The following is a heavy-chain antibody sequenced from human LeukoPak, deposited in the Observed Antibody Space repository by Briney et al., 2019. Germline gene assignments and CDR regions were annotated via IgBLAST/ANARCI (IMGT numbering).Heavy chain of an antibody. CDR1: GFTFSSYA. Sequence: GGSLRLSCAASGFTFSSYAMSWVRQAPGKGLEWVSAISGSGGSTYYADSVEGRFTISRDNSKNTLYLQMNSLSAEDTAVYYCAKAQWLVKNGFNYFDYWGQGTLVTVSS. J-gene: IGHJ4*02. V-gene: IGHV3-23*01. CDR2: ISGSGGST. CDR3: AKAQWLVKNGFNYFDY. D-gene: IGHD6-19*01.